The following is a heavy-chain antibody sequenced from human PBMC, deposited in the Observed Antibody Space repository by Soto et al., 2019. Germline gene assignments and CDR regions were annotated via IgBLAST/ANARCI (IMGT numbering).Heavy chain of an antibody. V-gene: IGHV4-38-2*01. Sequence: PSETLSLTCDVSAYSISSGHYWAWVRQPPGKGLEWIGTLYHSGSTYSNPSLRSRVTISIDTSKTQFSLKLSSVTAADTAVYYCAGGYGGNFGYWAQGTLVTVSS. CDR1: AYSISSGHY. CDR3: AGGYGGNFGY. J-gene: IGHJ4*02. CDR2: LYHSGST. D-gene: IGHD4-17*01.